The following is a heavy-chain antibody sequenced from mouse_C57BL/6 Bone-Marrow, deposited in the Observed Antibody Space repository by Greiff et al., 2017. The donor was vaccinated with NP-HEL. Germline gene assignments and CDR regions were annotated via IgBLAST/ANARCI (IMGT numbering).Heavy chain of an antibody. CDR3: ARFPSCYYGSSLWYFDV. Sequence: VQLKQSVAELVRPGASVKLSCTASGFNIKNTYMHWVKQRPEQGLEWIGRIDPANGNTKYAPKFQGKATITADTSSNTAYLQLSSLTSEDTAIYYCARFPSCYYGSSLWYFDVWGTGTTVTVSS. D-gene: IGHD1-1*01. V-gene: IGHV14-3*01. J-gene: IGHJ1*03. CDR2: IDPANGNT. CDR1: GFNIKNTY.